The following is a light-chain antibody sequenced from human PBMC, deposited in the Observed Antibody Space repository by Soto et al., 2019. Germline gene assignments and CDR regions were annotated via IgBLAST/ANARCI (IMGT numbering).Light chain of an antibody. J-gene: IGLJ2*01. CDR3: AAWNDSLSCPV. V-gene: IGLV1-47*01. CDR2: RNN. Sequence: QSVLTQPPSASGTPGQRVTISCSGSSSNIGSNYVYWYQQLPGTAPKLLIYRNNQRPSWVPVRFSGAKSGTSASLAISGLRSEDEADYYCAAWNDSLSCPVFGGGTKLTVL. CDR1: SSNIGSNY.